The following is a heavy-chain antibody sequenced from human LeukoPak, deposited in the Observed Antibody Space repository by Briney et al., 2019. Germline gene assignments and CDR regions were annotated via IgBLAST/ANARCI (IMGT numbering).Heavy chain of an antibody. CDR1: GFTFSKYW. V-gene: IGHV3-74*01. Sequence: PGGSLRLSCAASGFTFSKYWMHWVRQAPGKGLEWVSRINFDGSSTSYADSVKGRFTISRDNAKNTFYVQMNSLRPEDTAVYYCAKTSRQYQLLNDAFDIWGQGTMVTVSS. J-gene: IGHJ3*02. CDR2: INFDGSST. CDR3: AKTSRQYQLLNDAFDI. D-gene: IGHD2-2*01.